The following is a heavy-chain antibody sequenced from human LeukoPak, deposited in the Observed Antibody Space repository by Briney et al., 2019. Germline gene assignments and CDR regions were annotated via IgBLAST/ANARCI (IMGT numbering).Heavy chain of an antibody. Sequence: QTGGSLRLSCAASGFTFSSYWMSWVRQAPGKGLEWVANIKQDGSEKYYVDSVKGRFTISRDNAKNSLYLQMNSLRAEDTAVYYCAKDHFGSSWPYYIDYWGQGTLVTVSS. CDR2: IKQDGSEK. V-gene: IGHV3-7*01. CDR3: AKDHFGSSWPYYIDY. D-gene: IGHD6-13*01. J-gene: IGHJ4*02. CDR1: GFTFSSYW.